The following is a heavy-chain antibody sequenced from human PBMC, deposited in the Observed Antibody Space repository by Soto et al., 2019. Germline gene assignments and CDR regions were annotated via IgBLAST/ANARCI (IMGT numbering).Heavy chain of an antibody. CDR3: TSLYYGH. J-gene: IGHJ4*02. D-gene: IGHD3-16*02. CDR1: EFTFTNAW. V-gene: IGHV3-15*07. CDR2: IKSKADGGTT. Sequence: EVQLVESGGDLVKPGGSLRLSCAASEFTFTNAWMNWVRQAPGKWLEWVGRIKSKADGGTTDYAAPVKGRFTISRDESQHTLYLQMNSLKTEDTAVYYCTSLYYGHWGQGTLVTVSS.